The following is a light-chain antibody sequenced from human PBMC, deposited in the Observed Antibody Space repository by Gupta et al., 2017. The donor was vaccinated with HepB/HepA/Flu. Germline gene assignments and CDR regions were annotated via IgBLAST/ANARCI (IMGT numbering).Light chain of an antibody. Sequence: SGLTQPHSVSGVPGPGVGISCSGSSSNIGTDIVSWYQQFPVTAPSLLIYRNHQRPSEVPDRFSDSKSGTSASLASNGLHSEDEADYYCASFDASLGAWLFGGGTKLTVL. CDR3: ASFDASLGAWL. CDR2: RNH. CDR1: SSNIGTDI. J-gene: IGLJ3*02. V-gene: IGLV1-44*01.